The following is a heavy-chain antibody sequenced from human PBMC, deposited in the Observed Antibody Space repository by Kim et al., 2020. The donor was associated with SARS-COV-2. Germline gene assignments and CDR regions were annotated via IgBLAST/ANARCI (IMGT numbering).Heavy chain of an antibody. J-gene: IGHJ4*02. CDR1: GFTFSSYA. CDR3: ARQGLGARPSYYFDY. Sequence: GGSLRLSCAASGFTFSSYAMHWVRQAPGKGLEWVAVISYDGSNKYYADSVKGQFTISRDNSKNTLYLQMNSLRAEDTAVYYCARQGLGARPSYYFDYWGQGTLVTVSS. V-gene: IGHV3-30-3*01. CDR2: ISYDGSNK. D-gene: IGHD6-6*01.